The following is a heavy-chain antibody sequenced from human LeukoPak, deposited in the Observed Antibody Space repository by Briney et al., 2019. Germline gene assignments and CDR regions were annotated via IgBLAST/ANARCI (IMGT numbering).Heavy chain of an antibody. V-gene: IGHV1-18*01. CDR1: GYSFTAYG. Sequence: ASVKVSCKASGYSFTAYGITLMRQAPGQGLEWMGWISAYNGNTHYAERLQDRVTMTTDTSTSTAYMELRSLRSDDTAIYYCARDTALTTIVRGPEFWGQGTLVIVSS. CDR3: ARDTALTTIVRGPEF. J-gene: IGHJ4*02. CDR2: ISAYNGNT. D-gene: IGHD3-10*01.